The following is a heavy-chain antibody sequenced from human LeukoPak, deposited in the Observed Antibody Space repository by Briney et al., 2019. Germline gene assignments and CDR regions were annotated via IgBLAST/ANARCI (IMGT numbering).Heavy chain of an antibody. D-gene: IGHD3-10*01. V-gene: IGHV3-11*01. J-gene: IGHJ4*02. CDR1: GFTFSDYY. Sequence: GGSLRLSCAASGFTFSDYYMSWIRQAPGKGLEWVSYISSSGSTIYYADSVKGRFTISRDNAKNSLYLQMNGLRAEDTAVYYCARGSYLSAAYYGSGSYDYWGQGTLVTVSS. CDR2: ISSSGSTI. CDR3: ARGSYLSAAYYGSGSYDY.